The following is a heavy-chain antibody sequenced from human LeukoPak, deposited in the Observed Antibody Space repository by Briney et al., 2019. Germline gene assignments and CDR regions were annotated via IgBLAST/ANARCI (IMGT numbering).Heavy chain of an antibody. CDR3: AREGPIVVVPAPWFDP. V-gene: IGHV3-21*01. Sequence: PGGSLRLSCAASGITFSSYSMNWVRQAPGKGLEWVSSISSSSSYIYYADSVKGRFTISRDNAKNSLYLQMNSLRAEDTAVYYCAREGPIVVVPAPWFDPWGQGTLVTVSS. CDR2: ISSSSSYI. CDR1: GITFSSYS. D-gene: IGHD2-2*01. J-gene: IGHJ5*02.